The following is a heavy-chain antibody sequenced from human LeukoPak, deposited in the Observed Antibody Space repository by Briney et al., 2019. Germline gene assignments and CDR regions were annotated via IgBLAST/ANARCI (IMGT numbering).Heavy chain of an antibody. Sequence: SETLSLTCAVYGGSFSGYYWSWIRQPPGKGLEWIGEINHSGSTNYNPSLKSRVTISVDTSKNQFSLKLSSVTVADTAVYYCARGITMVRGVIPNFDYWGQGTLVTVSS. CDR1: GGSFSGYY. J-gene: IGHJ4*02. D-gene: IGHD3-10*01. CDR2: INHSGST. V-gene: IGHV4-34*01. CDR3: ARGITMVRGVIPNFDY.